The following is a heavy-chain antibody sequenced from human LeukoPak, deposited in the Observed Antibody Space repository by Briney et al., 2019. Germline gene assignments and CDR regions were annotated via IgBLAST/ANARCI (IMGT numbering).Heavy chain of an antibody. CDR1: GFTFSSYG. J-gene: IGHJ4*02. D-gene: IGHD3-3*01. CDR2: IWYDGSNE. CDR3: ARDGGTDFWSGYHKGFLDY. V-gene: IGHV3-33*01. Sequence: PGGSLRLSCAASGFTFSSYGMHWVRQAPGKGLEWVAVIWYDGSNEYYADSVRGRFTISRDNSKNTLYLQMNSLRAEDTAVYYCARDGGTDFWSGYHKGFLDYWGQGILVTVSS.